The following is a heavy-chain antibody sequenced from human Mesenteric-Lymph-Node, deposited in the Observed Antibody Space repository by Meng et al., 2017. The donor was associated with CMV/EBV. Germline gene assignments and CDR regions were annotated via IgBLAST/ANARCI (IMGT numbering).Heavy chain of an antibody. CDR3: SKSLTYFHYHGMDV. CDR2: ISGSGGAA. V-gene: IGHV3-23*01. J-gene: IGHJ6*02. CDR1: GFTFSNYA. Sequence: LSLTCAASGFTFSNYAMNWVRQAPGKGLEWVSSISGSGGAAYYADSVKGRFTISRDNSKNTLYLQMDSLRAEDTAVYYCSKSLTYFHYHGMDVWGQGTTVTVSS.